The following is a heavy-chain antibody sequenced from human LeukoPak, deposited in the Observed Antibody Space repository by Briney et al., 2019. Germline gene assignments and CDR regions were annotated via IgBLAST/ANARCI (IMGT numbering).Heavy chain of an antibody. Sequence: SETLSLTCAVYGGSFSGYYWSWIRQPPGKGLEWIGEINHSGSTNYNPSLKSRVTISVDTSKDQFSLKLSSVTAADTAVYYCARVAARRNFDYWGQGTLVTVSS. CDR3: ARVAARRNFDY. V-gene: IGHV4-34*01. D-gene: IGHD6-6*01. J-gene: IGHJ4*02. CDR2: INHSGST. CDR1: GGSFSGYY.